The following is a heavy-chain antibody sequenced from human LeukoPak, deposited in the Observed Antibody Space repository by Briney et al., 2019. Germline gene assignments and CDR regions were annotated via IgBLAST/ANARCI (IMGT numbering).Heavy chain of an antibody. CDR3: AREFPYYYYGMDV. CDR2: INHSGST. V-gene: IGHV4-34*01. J-gene: IGHJ6*02. Sequence: SETLSLTCAVYGGSFSGYYWSWIRQPPGKGLERIGEINHSGSTNYNPSLKSRVTISVDTSKNQFSLKLSSVTAADTAVYYCAREFPYYYYGMDVWGQGTTVTVSS. CDR1: GGSFSGYY.